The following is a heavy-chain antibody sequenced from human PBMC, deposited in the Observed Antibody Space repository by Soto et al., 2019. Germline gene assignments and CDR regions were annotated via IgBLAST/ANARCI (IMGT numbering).Heavy chain of an antibody. CDR2: IYYSGST. Sequence: PSETLSLTCTVSGGSISSYYWSWIRQPPGKGLEWIGYIYYSGSTNYNPSLKSRVTISVDTSKNQFSLKLSSVTAADTAVYYCARHDTPDIVATMAIDYWGQGTLVTVSS. CDR3: ARHDTPDIVATMAIDY. J-gene: IGHJ4*02. D-gene: IGHD5-12*01. CDR1: GGSISSYY. V-gene: IGHV4-59*08.